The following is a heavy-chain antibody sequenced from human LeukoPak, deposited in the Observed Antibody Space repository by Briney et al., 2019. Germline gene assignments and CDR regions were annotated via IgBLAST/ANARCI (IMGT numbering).Heavy chain of an antibody. V-gene: IGHV3-7*01. J-gene: IGHJ4*02. CDR1: GFTFSSYW. Sequence: PGGSLRLSCAASGFTFSSYWMSWVRQAPGKGLEWVANIKRDGSEKYYVDSVKGRFTISRDNAKNSLYLQMNSLRAEDTAVYYCARRGSRYSYGPFDYWGQGTLVTVSS. CDR3: ARRGSRYSYGPFDY. CDR2: IKRDGSEK. D-gene: IGHD5-18*01.